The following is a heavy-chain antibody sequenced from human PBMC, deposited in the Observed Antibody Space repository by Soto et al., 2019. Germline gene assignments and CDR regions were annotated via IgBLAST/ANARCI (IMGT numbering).Heavy chain of an antibody. CDR3: VRLQVGPTLVFHY. CDR2: FYYRGNT. D-gene: IGHD1-26*01. CDR1: GGSISATSDY. J-gene: IGHJ4*02. V-gene: IGHV4-39*01. Sequence: QPQLQESGPGLVRPSEALSLTCTVSGGSISATSDYWGWVRQPPGKGLEWIGSFYYRGNTYYNPSLTSRVGISVDPSKSQCSLKLTSVTAADTAVYYCVRLQVGPTLVFHYWGQGILVTVSS.